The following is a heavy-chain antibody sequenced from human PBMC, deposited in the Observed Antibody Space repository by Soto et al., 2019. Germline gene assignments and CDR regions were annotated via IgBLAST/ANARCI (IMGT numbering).Heavy chain of an antibody. CDR3: ARDLKTRHCDY. CDR2: MWYDGSNT. J-gene: IGHJ4*02. V-gene: IGHV3-33*01. D-gene: IGHD4-17*01. CDR1: GFAFHGYA. Sequence: QVQLVESGGGVVQPGRSLRLSCAASGFAFHGYAMHWVRQAPGKGLEWVAIMWYDGSNTYYGDSVKGRFTISRDNSKNTVYLQMNSLRVEDTAVYYCARDLKTRHCDYWGQGILVTVSS.